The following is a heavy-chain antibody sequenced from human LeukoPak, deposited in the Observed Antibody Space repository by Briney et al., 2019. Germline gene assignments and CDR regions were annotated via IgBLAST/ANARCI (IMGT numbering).Heavy chain of an antibody. Sequence: GGSLRLSCAASGFTFSSRSTNWVRQAPGKGLEWVSSISRSSSYLYYVDSMKGRFTISRDNAKNSLFLQMNNLRAEDTAVYYCARAYCTTNSCYTPYYFDYWGQGILVTVSS. CDR3: ARAYCTTNSCYTPYYFDY. D-gene: IGHD2-2*02. J-gene: IGHJ4*02. V-gene: IGHV3-21*01. CDR2: ISRSSSYL. CDR1: GFTFSSRS.